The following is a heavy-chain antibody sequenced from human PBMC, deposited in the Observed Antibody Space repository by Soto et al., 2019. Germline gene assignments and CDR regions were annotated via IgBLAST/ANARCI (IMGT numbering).Heavy chain of an antibody. CDR2: IYHSGST. CDR3: ARVHSSGWYMERQVDY. D-gene: IGHD6-19*01. J-gene: IGHJ4*02. Sequence: PSETLSLTCAVSGGSISSSNWWSWVRQPPGKGLEWIGEIYHSGSTNYNPSLKSRVTISVDKSKNQFSLKLSSVTAADTAVYYCARVHSSGWYMERQVDYWGQGTLVTVSS. V-gene: IGHV4-4*02. CDR1: GGSISSSNW.